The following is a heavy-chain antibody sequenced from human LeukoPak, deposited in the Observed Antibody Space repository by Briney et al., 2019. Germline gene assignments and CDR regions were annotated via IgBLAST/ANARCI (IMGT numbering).Heavy chain of an antibody. CDR2: IYYSGST. Sequence: SEILSLTCTVSSGSISTYSWSWIRQPPGKGLEWIGYIYYSGSTNYNPSLKSRVTISVDTSKNQFSLNLSSVTAADTAVYYCARDLSGYEGWFDPWGQGTLVTVSS. CDR3: ARDLSGYEGWFDP. CDR1: SGSISTYS. D-gene: IGHD5-12*01. J-gene: IGHJ5*02. V-gene: IGHV4-59*01.